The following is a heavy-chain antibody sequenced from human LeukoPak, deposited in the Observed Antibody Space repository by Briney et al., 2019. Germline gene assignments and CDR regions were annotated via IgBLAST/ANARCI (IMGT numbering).Heavy chain of an antibody. CDR2: IYHSGST. CDR1: GVSISSSNSY. CDR3: ARGTSWAYYYMDV. J-gene: IGHJ6*03. D-gene: IGHD1-26*01. V-gene: IGHV4-61*01. Sequence: PSETLSLTCTVSGVSISSSNSYWSWIRQPPGKGLEWIGYIYHSGSTNYNPSLKSRVTISLDTSKNQFSLKLSSVTAADTAVYYCARGTSWAYYYMDVWGKGTTVTVSS.